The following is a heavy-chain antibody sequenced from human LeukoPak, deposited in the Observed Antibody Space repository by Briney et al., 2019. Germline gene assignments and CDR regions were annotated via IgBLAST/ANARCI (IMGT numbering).Heavy chain of an antibody. D-gene: IGHD6-6*01. CDR3: ARGRAEYDSSGFDP. Sequence: PGGSLRLSCAASGITVSTYSMNWVRQATGKGLGWISYISGNSGTIYYADSVKGRFTISRDNAKNSLYLQMNSLRAEDTAVYYCARGRAEYDSSGFDPWGQGTLVTVSS. J-gene: IGHJ5*02. CDR2: ISGNSGTI. V-gene: IGHV3-48*01. CDR1: GITVSTYS.